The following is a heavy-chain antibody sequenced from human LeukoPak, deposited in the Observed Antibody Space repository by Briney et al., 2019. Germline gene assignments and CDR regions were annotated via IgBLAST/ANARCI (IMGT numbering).Heavy chain of an antibody. CDR1: GFTFSSYG. J-gene: IGHJ4*02. CDR2: IRYDGSNK. Sequence: PGGSLRLSCAASGFTFSSYGMHWVRQAPGKGLEWVAFIRYDGSNKYYADSVKGRFTISRDNSKNTLYLQMNSLRAEDTAVYYCAKDELRLDSSGSYFDYWGQGTLVTVSS. V-gene: IGHV3-30*02. D-gene: IGHD6-19*01. CDR3: AKDELRLDSSGSYFDY.